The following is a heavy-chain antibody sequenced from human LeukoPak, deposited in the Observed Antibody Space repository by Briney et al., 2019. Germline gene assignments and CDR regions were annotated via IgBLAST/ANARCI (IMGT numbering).Heavy chain of an antibody. J-gene: IGHJ6*02. V-gene: IGHV4-59*08. CDR3: ARMGHTQPVDIVATMFNGMDV. CDR2: IYYSGST. CDR1: GGSISSYY. D-gene: IGHD5-12*01. Sequence: SETLSLTSTVSGGSISSYYWSWIRQPPGKGLEWIGYIYYSGSTNYNPSLKSRVTISVDTSKNQFSLKLSSVTAADTAVYYCARMGHTQPVDIVATMFNGMDVWGQGTTVTVSS.